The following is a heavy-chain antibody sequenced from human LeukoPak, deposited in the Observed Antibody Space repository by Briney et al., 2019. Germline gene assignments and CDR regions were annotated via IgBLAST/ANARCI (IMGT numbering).Heavy chain of an antibody. Sequence: GGSQRLSCAVSGVTLNRYYMGWVRQAPGKGREWLSVIYSTGRTYYTDSVKGRSTISRDTSKNTLYLQMNNLRAEDTAIYYCASYGYSYYDYDHWGQGTLVTVSS. CDR3: ASYGYSYYDYDH. D-gene: IGHD5-12*01. J-gene: IGHJ4*02. V-gene: IGHV3-53*01. CDR1: GVTLNRYY. CDR2: IYSTGRT.